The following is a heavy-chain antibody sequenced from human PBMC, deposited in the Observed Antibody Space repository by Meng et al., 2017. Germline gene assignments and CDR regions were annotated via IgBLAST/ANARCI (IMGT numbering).Heavy chain of an antibody. J-gene: IGHJ2*01. D-gene: IGHD3-22*01. CDR2: IIPIFGSA. V-gene: IGHV1-69*06. CDR3: ARATDYYDSSGYYSGYFDL. CDR1: GGTFSSYA. Sequence: QVQLGQLGAAVKKPGSSGKVSCKASGGTFSSYAISWVRQAPGQGLEWMGGIIPIFGSANYAQKFQGRVTITADKSTSTAYMELSSLRSEDTAVYYCARATDYYDSSGYYSGYFDLWGRGTLVTVSS.